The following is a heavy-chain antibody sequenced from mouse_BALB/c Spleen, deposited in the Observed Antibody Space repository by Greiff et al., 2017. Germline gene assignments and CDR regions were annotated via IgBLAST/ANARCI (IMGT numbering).Heavy chain of an antibody. V-gene: IGHV1S22*01. CDR1: GYTFTSYW. J-gene: IGHJ4*01. Sequence: LQQPGSELVRPGASVKLSCKASGYTFTSYWMHWVKQRPGQGLEWIGNIYPGSGSTNYDEKFKSKATLTVDASSSTAYMQLSSLTSEDSAVYFCTRPGEDYGSSENAMDYWGQGTSVTVSS. CDR3: TRPGEDYGSSENAMDY. CDR2: IYPGSGST. D-gene: IGHD1-1*01.